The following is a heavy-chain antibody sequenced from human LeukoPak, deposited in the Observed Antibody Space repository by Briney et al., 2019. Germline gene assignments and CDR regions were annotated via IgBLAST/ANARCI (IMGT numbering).Heavy chain of an antibody. CDR1: GFTFSSYS. V-gene: IGHV3-21*01. J-gene: IGHJ4*02. CDR3: AREWFGELLDGY. CDR2: ISSSSSYI. Sequence: PGGSLRLSCAASGFTFSSYSMNWVRQAPGKGLEWVSSISSSSSYIYYADSVKGRFTISRDNAKNSLYLQMNSLRAEDTDVYYCAREWFGELLDGYWGQGTLVTVSS. D-gene: IGHD3-10*01.